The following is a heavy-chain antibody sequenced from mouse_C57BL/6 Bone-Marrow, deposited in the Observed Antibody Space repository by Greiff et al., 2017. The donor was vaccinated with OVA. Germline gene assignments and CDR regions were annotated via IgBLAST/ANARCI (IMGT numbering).Heavy chain of an antibody. CDR1: GFTFSDFY. J-gene: IGHJ1*03. CDR2: SSNKANDYTT. D-gene: IGHD1-1*01. CDR3: ARDAPHYCGSSYWYFDG. V-gene: IGHV7-1*01. Sequence: EVKLMESGGGLVQSGRSLRLSCATSGFTFSDFYMEWVRHAPGKGLEWIAASSNKANDYTTEYSASVKGRFIVSRDTSQSILYLQMNALRAEDTAIYYCARDAPHYCGSSYWYFDGWGTGTTVTVSS.